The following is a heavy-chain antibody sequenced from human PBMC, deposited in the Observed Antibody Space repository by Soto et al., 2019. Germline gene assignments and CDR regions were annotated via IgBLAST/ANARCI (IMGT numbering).Heavy chain of an antibody. D-gene: IGHD3-3*01. V-gene: IGHV3-30*18. CDR3: AKDPTVWYDFWSGYYPYHFDY. CDR2: ISYDGSNK. Sequence: GALRLSCAASGFTFSSYGMHWVRQAPGKGLEWVAVISYDGSNKYYADSVKGRFTISRDNSKNTLYLQMNSLRAEDTAVYYWAKDPTVWYDFWSGYYPYHFDYWGQGTLVTVSS. CDR1: GFTFSSYG. J-gene: IGHJ4*02.